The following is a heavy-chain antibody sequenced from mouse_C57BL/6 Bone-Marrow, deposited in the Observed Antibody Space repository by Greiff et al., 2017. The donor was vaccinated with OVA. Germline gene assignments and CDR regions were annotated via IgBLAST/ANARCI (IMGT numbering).Heavy chain of an antibody. CDR2: IYPRSGNT. D-gene: IGHD1-1*01. V-gene: IGHV1-81*01. Sequence: QVQLKQSGAELARPGASVKLSCKASGYTFTSYGISWVKQRTGQGLEWIGEIYPRSGNTYYNEKFKGKATLTADKSSSTAYMELRSLTSEDSAVYFCASRHYGSSFFDYWGQGTTLTVSS. J-gene: IGHJ2*01. CDR3: ASRHYGSSFFDY. CDR1: GYTFTSYG.